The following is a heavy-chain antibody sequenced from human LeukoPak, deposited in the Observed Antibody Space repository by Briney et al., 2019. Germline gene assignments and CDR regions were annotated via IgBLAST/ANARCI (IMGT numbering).Heavy chain of an antibody. D-gene: IGHD1-1*01. Sequence: PSETLSLTCTVSGYSISSGYYWGWIRQPPGKGLEYIGSIYHSGSTYYNPSLKSRVTISVDTSKNQFSLKLNSVTAADTAVYFCARDPNWNAKFTAFDIWGQGTLVTVSS. CDR2: IYHSGST. CDR1: GYSISSGYY. J-gene: IGHJ3*02. V-gene: IGHV4-38-2*02. CDR3: ARDPNWNAKFTAFDI.